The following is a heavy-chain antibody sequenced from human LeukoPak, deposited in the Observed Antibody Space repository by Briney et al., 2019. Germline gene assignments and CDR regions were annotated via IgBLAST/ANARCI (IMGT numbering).Heavy chain of an antibody. CDR3: VKPAHARGGPWFDP. J-gene: IGHJ5*02. D-gene: IGHD1-14*01. CDR2: FDPEDGET. Sequence: GASVKVSCKASGYTFTGYYMHWVRQAPGKGLEWMGGFDPEDGETIYAQKFQGRVTMTEDTSTDTAYMDLSSLRSEDTAVYYCVKPAHARGGPWFDPWGQGTLVTVSS. CDR1: GYTFTGYY. V-gene: IGHV1-24*01.